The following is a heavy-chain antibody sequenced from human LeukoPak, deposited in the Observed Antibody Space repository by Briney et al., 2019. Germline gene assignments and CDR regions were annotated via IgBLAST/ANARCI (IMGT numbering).Heavy chain of an antibody. CDR1: GFTFSSYA. Sequence: GGSLRLSCAASGFTFSSYAMSWVRQAPGKGLEWVSAISGSGGSTYYADSVKGRFTISRDNAKNSLYLQMNSLRAEDTALYYCARDLSQYGSGSYYNHYFDYWGQGTLVTVSS. V-gene: IGHV3-23*01. CDR3: ARDLSQYGSGSYYNHYFDY. CDR2: ISGSGGST. D-gene: IGHD3-10*01. J-gene: IGHJ4*02.